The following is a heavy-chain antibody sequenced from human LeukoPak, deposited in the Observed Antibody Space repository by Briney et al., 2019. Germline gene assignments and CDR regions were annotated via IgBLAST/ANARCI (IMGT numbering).Heavy chain of an antibody. V-gene: IGHV1-18*01. CDR1: GYTFSSYG. CDR3: ARDANGVLGDY. J-gene: IGHJ4*02. D-gene: IGHD2-8*01. CDR2: ISVYSGNT. Sequence: ASVKVSCKASGYTFSSYGISWVRRAPGQGLEWMGWISVYSGNTNYAQRLQGRVTMTTDTSTNTAYMELRSLRSDDTAVYYCARDANGVLGDYWGQGTLVTVSS.